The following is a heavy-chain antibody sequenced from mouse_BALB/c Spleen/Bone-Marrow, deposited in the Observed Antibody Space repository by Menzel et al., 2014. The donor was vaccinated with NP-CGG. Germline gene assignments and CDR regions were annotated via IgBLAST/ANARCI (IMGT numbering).Heavy chain of an antibody. CDR2: IRLKSNNYET. CDR1: GVTFSNYW. V-gene: IGHV6-6*02. Sequence: EVQLQQSGGGLVQPGGSMKFSCVATGVTFSNYWMNWVRQSPERGLEWVAEIRLKSNNYETHYAESVKGRFTISRDDSKSRVYLQMNNLRAEDTGIYYCMYGNPFAYWGQGTLVTASA. D-gene: IGHD2-10*02. CDR3: MYGNPFAY. J-gene: IGHJ3*01.